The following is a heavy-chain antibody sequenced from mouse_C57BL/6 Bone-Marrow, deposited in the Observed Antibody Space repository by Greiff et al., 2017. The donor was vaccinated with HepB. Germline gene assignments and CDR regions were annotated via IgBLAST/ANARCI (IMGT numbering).Heavy chain of an antibody. V-gene: IGHV1-81*01. CDR3: ARGGSNFAWFAY. CDR2: IYPRSGNT. CDR1: GYTFTSYG. D-gene: IGHD4-1*01. Sequence: QVQLQQSGAELARPGASVKLSCKASGYTFTSYGISWVKQRTGQGLEWIGEIYPRSGNTYYNEKFKGKATLTADKSSSTAYMELRSLTSEDSAVYFCARGGSNFAWFAYWGQGTLVTVSA. J-gene: IGHJ3*01.